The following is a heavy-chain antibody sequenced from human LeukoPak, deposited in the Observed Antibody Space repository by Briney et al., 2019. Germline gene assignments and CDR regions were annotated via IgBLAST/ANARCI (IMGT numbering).Heavy chain of an antibody. V-gene: IGHV3-21*01. J-gene: IGHJ4*02. D-gene: IGHD2-8*01. CDR2: ISSSSSYI. CDR3: ASTDCTNGVCYYFDY. Sequence: GGSLRLSCAASGFTFSSYSMNWVRQAPGKGLEWVSSISSSSSYIYYADSVKGRFTISRDNAKNSLYLQMNSLRAEDTAVYYCASTDCTNGVCYYFDYWGQGTLVTVSS. CDR1: GFTFSSYS.